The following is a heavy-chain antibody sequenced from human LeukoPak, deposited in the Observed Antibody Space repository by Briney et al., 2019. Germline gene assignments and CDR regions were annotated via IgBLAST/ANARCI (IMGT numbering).Heavy chain of an antibody. CDR1: GGSISSYY. J-gene: IGHJ3*02. V-gene: IGHV4-4*09. D-gene: IGHD3-3*01. CDR3: ARHRVDDFWSGYPDAFDI. Sequence: SETLSLTCTVSGGSISSYYWSWIRQPPGKALEWIGYIYTSGSTNYNPSLKRRLTISVDTSKNQFSLKLSSVTAADTAVYYCARHRVDDFWSGYPDAFDIWGQGTMVTVSS. CDR2: IYTSGST.